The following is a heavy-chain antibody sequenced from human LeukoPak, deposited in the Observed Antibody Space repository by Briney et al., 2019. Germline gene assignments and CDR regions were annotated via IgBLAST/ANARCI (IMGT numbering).Heavy chain of an antibody. V-gene: IGHV3-23*01. J-gene: IGHJ6*02. CDR1: GFTFSSYA. D-gene: IGHD3-10*01. CDR3: AKNYEPGRGVPYGMDV. CDR2: FGAGTGAIT. Sequence: PGGSLRLSCAASGFTFSSYAMRWVRQAPGKGLDWVSAFGAGTGAITIYADSVKGGFTIFRDDSKSTLYLQMNSLRAEDTAIYYCAKNYEPGRGVPYGMDVWGQGTTVTVPS.